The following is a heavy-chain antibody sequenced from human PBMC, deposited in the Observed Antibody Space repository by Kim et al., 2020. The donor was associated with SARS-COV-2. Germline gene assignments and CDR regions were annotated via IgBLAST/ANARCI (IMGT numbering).Heavy chain of an antibody. CDR1: GFTFSSYS. CDR2: ISSSSSTI. Sequence: GGSLRLSCAASGFTFSSYSMNWVRQAPGKGLEWVSYISSSSSTIYYADSVKGRFTISRDNAKNSLYLQMNSLRDEDTAVYYCARDSGYDILTGYAHFQHWGQGTLVTVSS. J-gene: IGHJ1*01. D-gene: IGHD3-9*01. CDR3: ARDSGYDILTGYAHFQH. V-gene: IGHV3-48*02.